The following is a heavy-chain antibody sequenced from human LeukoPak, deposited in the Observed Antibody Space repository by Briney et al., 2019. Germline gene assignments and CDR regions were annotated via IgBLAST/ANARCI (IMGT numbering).Heavy chain of an antibody. CDR2: IYYSGST. Sequence: PSETLSLTCTVSGCSISSGGYYWSWIRQHPGKGLEWIGYIYYSGSTYYNPSLKSRVTISVDASKNQFSLKLSSVTAADTAVYYCARGGIVVVTAIIFDCWGQGTLVTVSS. J-gene: IGHJ4*02. V-gene: IGHV4-31*03. CDR3: ARGGIVVVTAIIFDC. CDR1: GCSISSGGYY. D-gene: IGHD2-21*02.